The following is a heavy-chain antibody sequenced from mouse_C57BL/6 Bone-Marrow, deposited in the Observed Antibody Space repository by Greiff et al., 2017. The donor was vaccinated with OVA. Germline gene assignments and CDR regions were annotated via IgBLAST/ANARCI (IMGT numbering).Heavy chain of an antibody. CDR2: INPNNGGT. CDR3: ARLNYYGSSSYWYVDV. D-gene: IGHD1-1*01. CDR1: GYTFTDYN. V-gene: IGHV1-22*01. J-gene: IGHJ1*03. Sequence: EVQLQQSGPELVKPGASVKMSCKASGYTFTDYNMHWVKQSHGKSLEWIGYINPNNGGTSYNQKFKGKATLTVNKSSSTAYLELRSLTSEDSAVYYCARLNYYGSSSYWYVDVWGTGTTVTVSS.